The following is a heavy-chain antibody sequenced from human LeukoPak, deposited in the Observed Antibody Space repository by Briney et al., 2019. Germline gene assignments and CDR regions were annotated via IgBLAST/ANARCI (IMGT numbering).Heavy chain of an antibody. J-gene: IGHJ6*03. V-gene: IGHV1-8*01. CDR2: MNPNSGNT. CDR1: GYTFTSYD. Sequence: ASVKVSCKASGYTFTSYDINWVRQATGQGVEWMGWMNPNSGNTGYAQKFQGRVTMTRNTSISTAYMELSSLRSEDTAVYYCARAPRWIPTLRGYYMDVWGKGTTVTVSS. CDR3: ARAPRWIPTLRGYYMDV. D-gene: IGHD5-12*01.